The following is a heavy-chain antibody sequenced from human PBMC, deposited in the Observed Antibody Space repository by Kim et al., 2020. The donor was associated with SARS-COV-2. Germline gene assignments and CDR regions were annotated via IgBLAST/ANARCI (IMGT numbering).Heavy chain of an antibody. D-gene: IGHD5-12*01. J-gene: IGHJ4*02. CDR2: IYYSGST. V-gene: IGHV4-31*03. CDR1: GGSISSGGYY. Sequence: SGTLSLTCTVSGGSISSGGYYWSWIRQHPGKGLEWIGYIYYSGSTYYNPSLKSRVTISVDTSKNQFSLKLSSVTAADTAVYYCAREGVDYYFDYWGQGTLVTVSS. CDR3: AREGVDYYFDY.